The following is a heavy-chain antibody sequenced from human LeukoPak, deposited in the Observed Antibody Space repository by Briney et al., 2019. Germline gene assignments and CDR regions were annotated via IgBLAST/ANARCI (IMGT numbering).Heavy chain of an antibody. J-gene: IGHJ6*03. V-gene: IGHV4-34*11. CDR1: GGSFSGYY. D-gene: IGHD3-10*01. CDR2: IYYSGST. Sequence: SETLSLTCAVYGGSFSGYYWSWIRQPPGKGLEWIGYIYYSGSTNYNPSLKSRVTISVDTSKNQFSLKLSSVTAADTAVYYCARDSPYYYGSGSATYYMDVWGKGTTVTISS. CDR3: ARDSPYYYGSGSATYYMDV.